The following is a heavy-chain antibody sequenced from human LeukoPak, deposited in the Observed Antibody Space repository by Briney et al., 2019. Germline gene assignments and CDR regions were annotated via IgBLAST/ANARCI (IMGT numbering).Heavy chain of an antibody. Sequence: PGGSLRLSCAASGFTFSDYAMHWVRQAPGKGLEWVAVISYDGSWMYYADSVKGRFTVSRDNSKSTLYLQMDSPRVEDTAVNFCARGRGSGSFLIDYWGQGTLVTVSS. CDR1: GFTFSDYA. J-gene: IGHJ4*02. CDR2: ISYDGSWM. D-gene: IGHD3-10*01. V-gene: IGHV3-30*04. CDR3: ARGRGSGSFLIDY.